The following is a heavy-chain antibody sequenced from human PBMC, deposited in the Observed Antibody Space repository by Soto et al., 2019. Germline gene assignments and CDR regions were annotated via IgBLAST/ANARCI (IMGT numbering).Heavy chain of an antibody. Sequence: GGSLRLSCAASGFTFSSYGMHWVRQAPGKGLEWVAVIWYDGSNKYYADSVKGRFTISRDNSKNTLYLQMNSLRAEDTAVYYCARGLSVREAAAGLFDYWGQGTLVTVSS. CDR3: ARGLSVREAAAGLFDY. CDR2: IWYDGSNK. D-gene: IGHD6-13*01. V-gene: IGHV3-33*01. J-gene: IGHJ4*02. CDR1: GFTFSSYG.